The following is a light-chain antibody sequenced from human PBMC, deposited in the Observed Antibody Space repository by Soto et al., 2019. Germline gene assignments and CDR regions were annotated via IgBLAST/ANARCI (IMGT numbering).Light chain of an antibody. CDR2: GAS. Sequence: EIVMTQCPATLSVSPGERANLTCRSSQSVSNNYLAWYQQKPGQAPRLLFYGASTRATGLPARFSGSGSGTDFTLTISSLQSEDFAVYYCQQYNTWPPITFGQGTRLEIK. J-gene: IGKJ5*01. V-gene: IGKV3-15*01. CDR1: QSVSNN. CDR3: QQYNTWPPIT.